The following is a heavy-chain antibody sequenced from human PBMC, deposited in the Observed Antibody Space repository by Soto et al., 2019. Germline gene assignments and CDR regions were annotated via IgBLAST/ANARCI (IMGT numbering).Heavy chain of an antibody. D-gene: IGHD3-3*01. CDR1: GYTFTGYY. Sequence: ASVKVSCKASGYTFTGYYMHWVRQAPGQGLEWMGWINPNSGGTNYAQKFQGRVTMTRDTSTSTAYMELSRLRSDDTAVYYCARSPRTIFGVVIAPYYYYGMDVWGQGTTVTVSS. CDR3: ARSPRTIFGVVIAPYYYYGMDV. J-gene: IGHJ6*02. V-gene: IGHV1-2*02. CDR2: INPNSGGT.